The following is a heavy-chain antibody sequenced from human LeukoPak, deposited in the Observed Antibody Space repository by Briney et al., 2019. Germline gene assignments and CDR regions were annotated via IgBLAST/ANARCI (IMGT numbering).Heavy chain of an antibody. J-gene: IGHJ4*02. CDR2: MNPNSGNT. CDR1: GYTFSSYD. D-gene: IGHD3-22*01. Sequence: ASVTVSCKASGYTFSSYDINWVRQATGQGLEWMGWMNPNSGNTGYAQKFQGRVTMTMNTAIRTAYMELSSLRSEDTAVYYCARAYSDSSGYYVEGFDYWGQGTLVTVSS. CDR3: ARAYSDSSGYYVEGFDY. V-gene: IGHV1-8*01.